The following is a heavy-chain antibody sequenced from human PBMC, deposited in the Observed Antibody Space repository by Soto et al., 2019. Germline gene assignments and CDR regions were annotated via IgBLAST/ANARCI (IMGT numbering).Heavy chain of an antibody. CDR1: GGTFNTYT. V-gene: IGHV1-69*01. CDR3: ASLNNWSSGDGRIDV. Sequence: QVQLVQSGAEVNKPGSSVKGSCKASGGTFNTYTISWVRQVPGQGLEWRGGIMPLYAKPTYAQTFQGRLMIAADEHTNTVYMELSSLRSEDTALYYCASLNNWSSGDGRIDVWGRGTAVSVSS. J-gene: IGHJ6*02. CDR2: IMPLYAKP. D-gene: IGHD1-20*01.